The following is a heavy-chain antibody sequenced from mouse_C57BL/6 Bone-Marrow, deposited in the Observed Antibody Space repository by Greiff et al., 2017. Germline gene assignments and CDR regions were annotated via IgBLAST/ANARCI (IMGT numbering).Heavy chain of an antibody. V-gene: IGHV5-6*01. J-gene: IGHJ3*01. CDR1: GFTFSSYG. CDR2: ISSGGSFT. CDR3: ARHGGVRRGAWFAY. Sequence: EVQLQESGGDLVKPGGSLKLSCAASGFTFSSYGMSWVRQTPDKRLEWVATISSGGSFTYYPDSVKGRFTISRDNAKKTLYLQMSSLKSEDTAMYYCARHGGVRRGAWFAYWGQGTLVTVSA. D-gene: IGHD2-14*01.